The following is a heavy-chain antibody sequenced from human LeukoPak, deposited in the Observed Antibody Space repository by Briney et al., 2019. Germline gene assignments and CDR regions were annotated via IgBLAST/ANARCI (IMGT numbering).Heavy chain of an antibody. J-gene: IGHJ4*02. D-gene: IGHD2-21*02. Sequence: ASVKVSCKASGYPLSSYGVNWVRQAPGQGLEWMGWISIYNGNTEYAQILQGRVTMTTDTSTSTVYMELTSLRSDDTAVYYCASNPRGDSWTFDYWGQGTLVTVSS. CDR2: ISIYNGNT. CDR1: GYPLSSYG. CDR3: ASNPRGDSWTFDY. V-gene: IGHV1-18*04.